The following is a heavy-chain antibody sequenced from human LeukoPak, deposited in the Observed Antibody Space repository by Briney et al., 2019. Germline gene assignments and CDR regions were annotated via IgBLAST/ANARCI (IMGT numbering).Heavy chain of an antibody. CDR2: ISWNSGSI. CDR1: GFTFDDYA. CDR3: ARDLSGFGELSTFDY. J-gene: IGHJ4*02. D-gene: IGHD3-10*01. V-gene: IGHV3-9*01. Sequence: GRSLRLSCAASGFTFDDYAMHWVRQAPGKGLEWVSGISWNSGSIGYADSVKGRFTISRDNAKNSLYLQMNSLRAEDTAVYYCARDLSGFGELSTFDYWGQGTLVTVSS.